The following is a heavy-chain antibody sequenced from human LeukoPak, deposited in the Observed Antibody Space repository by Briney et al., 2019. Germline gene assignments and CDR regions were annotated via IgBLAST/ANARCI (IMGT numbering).Heavy chain of an antibody. CDR3: ARLSVGVRGVDAFDF. J-gene: IGHJ3*01. Sequence: GESLKISCKGSGYSFTSYWIGWVRQMPGKGLEWMGIIYPGDSDTRYSPSFQGQVTVSADKSISTAYLQWSSLKASDTAMYYCARLSVGVRGVDAFDFWGQGTMVTVSS. V-gene: IGHV5-51*01. D-gene: IGHD3-10*01. CDR2: IYPGDSDT. CDR1: GYSFTSYW.